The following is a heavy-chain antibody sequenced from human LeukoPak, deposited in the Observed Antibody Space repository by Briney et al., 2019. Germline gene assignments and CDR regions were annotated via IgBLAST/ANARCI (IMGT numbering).Heavy chain of an antibody. J-gene: IGHJ5*02. D-gene: IGHD2-15*01. Sequence: GGSLRLSCEASGFTFNNFAMSWVRQAPGNGLEWVAGISGSGAGTYYADSVKGRFTISRDNSKNTLYLQLNSLRAADTAIYYCARDRHCSGVKCDMWFDPWGLGTLVTVSS. CDR2: ISGSGAGT. CDR1: GFTFNNFA. CDR3: ARDRHCSGVKCDMWFDP. V-gene: IGHV3-23*01.